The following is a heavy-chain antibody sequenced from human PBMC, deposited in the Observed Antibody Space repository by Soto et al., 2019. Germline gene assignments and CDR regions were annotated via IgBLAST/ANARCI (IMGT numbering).Heavy chain of an antibody. J-gene: IGHJ6*02. CDR3: ARDEQQLRPDDGMDV. CDR2: INPSGGST. CDR1: GYTFTSHH. D-gene: IGHD6-13*01. V-gene: IGHV1-46*01. Sequence: QVQLVQSGAEVKKPGASVKVSCKASGYTFTSHHIHWVRQAPGQGLEWMGIINPSGGSTSYEQNFQGRVTMTRDTSTSTVYMELSRLRSEDTAVYYCARDEQQLRPDDGMDVWGQGTTVTVSS.